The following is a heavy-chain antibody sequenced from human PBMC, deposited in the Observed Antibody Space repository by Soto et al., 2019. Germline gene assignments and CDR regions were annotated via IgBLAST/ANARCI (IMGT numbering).Heavy chain of an antibody. CDR2: ISGSGGST. V-gene: IGHV3-23*01. J-gene: IGHJ6*02. CDR3: AKDIMSSSWYYYYGMDV. Sequence: EVQLLESGGGLVQPGGSLRLSCAASGFTFSSYAMSWVRQAPGKGLEWVSAISGSGGSTYYADSVKGRFTISRDNSKNTLYLQMNSLRAEDTAVYYCAKDIMSSSWYYYYGMDVWGQGTTVTVSS. CDR1: GFTFSSYA. D-gene: IGHD6-13*01.